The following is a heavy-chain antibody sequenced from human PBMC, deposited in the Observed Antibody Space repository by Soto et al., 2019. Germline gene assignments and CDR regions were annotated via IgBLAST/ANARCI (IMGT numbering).Heavy chain of an antibody. CDR3: ARAVRGVIGGTWNYYGMDV. J-gene: IGHJ6*01. Sequence: QVQLQQWGAGLLKPSETLSLTCAVYGGSFSGYYWSWIRQPPGKGLEWIGEINHSGSTNYNPSLKRRVTISVDTSKTQFFLKLISVTAADTSVYYCARAVRGVIGGTWNYYGMDVWGEGTTVTVSS. V-gene: IGHV4-34*01. D-gene: IGHD3-10*01. CDR2: INHSGST. CDR1: GGSFSGYY.